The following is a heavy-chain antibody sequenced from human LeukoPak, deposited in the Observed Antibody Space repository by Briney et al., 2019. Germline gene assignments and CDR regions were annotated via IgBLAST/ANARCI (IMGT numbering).Heavy chain of an antibody. Sequence: GASVKVSCKASGYTFTGYYMHWVRQAPGQGLEWMGWINPNSGCTNYAQKFQGRVTMTRDTSISTAYMELSRLRSDDTAVYYCAREARYCSSTSCSLNWFDPWGQGTLVTVSS. CDR1: GYTFTGYY. CDR3: AREARYCSSTSCSLNWFDP. V-gene: IGHV1-2*02. J-gene: IGHJ5*02. CDR2: INPNSGCT. D-gene: IGHD2-2*01.